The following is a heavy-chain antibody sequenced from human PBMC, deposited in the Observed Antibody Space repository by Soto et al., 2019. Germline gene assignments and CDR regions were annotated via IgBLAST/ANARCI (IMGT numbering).Heavy chain of an antibody. D-gene: IGHD2-21*01. Sequence: SETLSLTCSVSGAALNSGNYYWSWIRHVPGKGLEWIGHIYVTGAVDYNPTLRDRITISQDTSERQFSLNLRLVTAADTAVYYCARLRIATNNYKWFDPWGQGTLVTVSS. CDR1: GAALNSGNYY. CDR3: ARLRIATNNYKWFDP. J-gene: IGHJ5*02. V-gene: IGHV4-31*03. CDR2: IYVTGAV.